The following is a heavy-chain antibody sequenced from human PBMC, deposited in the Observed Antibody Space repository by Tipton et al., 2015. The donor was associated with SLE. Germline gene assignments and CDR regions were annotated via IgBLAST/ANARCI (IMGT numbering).Heavy chain of an antibody. Sequence: TLSLTCTVSGGSISSSSYYWGWIRQPPGKGLEWIGSIYYSGSTYYNPSLKSRVTISVDTSKNQFSLRLSSVTAADTAVYYCASGSGRYPLADDAFDIWGQGTMVTVSS. D-gene: IGHD1-26*01. CDR2: IYYSGST. J-gene: IGHJ3*02. CDR3: ASGSGRYPLADDAFDI. CDR1: GGSISSSSYY. V-gene: IGHV4-39*07.